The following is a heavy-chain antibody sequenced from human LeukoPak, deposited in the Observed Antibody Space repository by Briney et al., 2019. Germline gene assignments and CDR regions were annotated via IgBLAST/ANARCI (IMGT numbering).Heavy chain of an antibody. V-gene: IGHV1-69*04. J-gene: IGHJ4*02. Sequence: GASVKVSCKASGGTFSSYAVSWVRQAPGQGLEWMGRIIPILGIANYAQKFQGRVTITADKSTSTAYMELSSLRSEDTAVYYCARDPGRYYYDCSGYYYADYWGQGTLVTVSS. CDR1: GGTFSSYA. D-gene: IGHD3-22*01. CDR3: ARDPGRYYYDCSGYYYADY. CDR2: IIPILGIA.